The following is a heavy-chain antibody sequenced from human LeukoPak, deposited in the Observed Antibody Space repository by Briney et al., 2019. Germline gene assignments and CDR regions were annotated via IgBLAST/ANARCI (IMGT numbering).Heavy chain of an antibody. CDR1: GYTFTGYY. CDR2: INPNSGGT. Sequence: ASVKVSCKASGYTFTGYYMHWVRQAPGQGLEWMGRINPNSGGTNYAQKFQGRVTMTRDTSISTAYMELSRLRSDDTAVYYCARDPPTRVVGATTVDYWGQGTLVTVSS. D-gene: IGHD1-26*01. J-gene: IGHJ4*02. CDR3: ARDPPTRVVGATTVDY. V-gene: IGHV1-2*06.